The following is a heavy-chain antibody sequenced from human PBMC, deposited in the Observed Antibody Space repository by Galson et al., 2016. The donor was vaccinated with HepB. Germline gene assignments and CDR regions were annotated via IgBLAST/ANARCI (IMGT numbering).Heavy chain of an antibody. D-gene: IGHD3-10*01. CDR1: GVSLSTDGVS. Sequence: PALVKPTQTLTLTCNASGVSLSTDGVSVAWIRQPPGKALEWLALIYWDDDRRSSPSLRKRLIITKDTSKNHVVLTLGNMDPVDTGTYFCALSSRFYGSRSTYGLFDFWGQGTRVTVSS. V-gene: IGHV2-5*02. CDR3: ALSSRFYGSRSTYGLFDF. J-gene: IGHJ4*02. CDR2: IYWDDDR.